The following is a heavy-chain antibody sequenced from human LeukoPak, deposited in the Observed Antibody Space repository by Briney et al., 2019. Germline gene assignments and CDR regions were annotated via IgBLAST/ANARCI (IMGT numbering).Heavy chain of an antibody. J-gene: IGHJ4*02. CDR2: ISGSGGST. Sequence: PGGSLRLSCAASGFTFSIYAMSWVRQAPGKGLEWVSAISGSGGSTYYADSVKGRFTISRDNSKNTLYLQMNSLRAEDTAVYYCAKDHRSGWYEFDYWGQGTLVTVSS. D-gene: IGHD6-19*01. V-gene: IGHV3-23*01. CDR1: GFTFSIYA. CDR3: AKDHRSGWYEFDY.